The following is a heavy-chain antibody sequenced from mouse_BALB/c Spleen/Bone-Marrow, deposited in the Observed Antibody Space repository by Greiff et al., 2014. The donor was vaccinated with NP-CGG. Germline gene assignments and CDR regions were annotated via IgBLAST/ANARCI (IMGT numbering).Heavy chain of an antibody. CDR1: GYTFTSYW. CDR2: IYPGDGDT. V-gene: IGHV1-87*01. D-gene: IGHD2-3*01. Sequence: VQLQQSGAELARPGASVMLSCKASGYTFTSYWMQWVKQRPGQGLEWIGAIYPGDGDTRYTQKFKGKATLTADKSSSTAYMQRSSLASEDSAVYYCARDGYYPHWYFDVWGAGTTVTVSS. CDR3: ARDGYYPHWYFDV. J-gene: IGHJ1*01.